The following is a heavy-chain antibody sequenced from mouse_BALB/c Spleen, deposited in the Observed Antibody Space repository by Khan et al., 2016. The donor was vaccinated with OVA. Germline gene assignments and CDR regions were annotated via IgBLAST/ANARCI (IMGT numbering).Heavy chain of an antibody. CDR1: GYTFTSYW. J-gene: IGHJ3*01. D-gene: IGHD2-1*01. Sequence: QVQLQQSGAELVKPGASVKLSCKTSGYTFTSYWIQWVKQRPGQGLGWIGQIFPGTGITYYNENFKGKATLTVDTSSRTAYMQLSSLTSEDSAVYLCARGYFGNYEFVYWGQGNLVTVSP. CDR2: IFPGTGIT. V-gene: IGHV1S132*01. CDR3: ARGYFGNYEFVY.